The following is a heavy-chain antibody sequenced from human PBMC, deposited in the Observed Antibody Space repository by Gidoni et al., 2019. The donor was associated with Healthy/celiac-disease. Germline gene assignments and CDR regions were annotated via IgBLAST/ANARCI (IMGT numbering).Heavy chain of an antibody. CDR1: GFTFDDYA. D-gene: IGHD2-2*01. Sequence: EVQLVESGGGLVQPGRSLRLSCAASGFTFDDYAMHWVRQAPGKGLEWVSGISWNSGSIGYADSVKGRFTISRDNAKNSLYLQMNSLRAEDTALYYCAKDMSPDIVVVPAATHYYYYGMDVWGQGTTVTVSS. CDR2: ISWNSGSI. CDR3: AKDMSPDIVVVPAATHYYYYGMDV. J-gene: IGHJ6*02. V-gene: IGHV3-9*01.